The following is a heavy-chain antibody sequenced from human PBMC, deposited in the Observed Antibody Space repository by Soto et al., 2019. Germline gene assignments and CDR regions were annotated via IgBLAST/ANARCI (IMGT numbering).Heavy chain of an antibody. V-gene: IGHV3-7*01. CDR1: GFTFSDSW. Sequence: EVQLVESGGGLVQPGGSLRLSGPASGFTFSDSWMTWVRQAPGKGLEWVARIKPDESEKKYADSVKGRFSISRDNAKNSMYLQMDSLRGEDTAVYYCVRGGSNYASWGQGTLVTVSS. D-gene: IGHD4-4*01. CDR3: VRGGSNYAS. J-gene: IGHJ5*02. CDR2: IKPDESEK.